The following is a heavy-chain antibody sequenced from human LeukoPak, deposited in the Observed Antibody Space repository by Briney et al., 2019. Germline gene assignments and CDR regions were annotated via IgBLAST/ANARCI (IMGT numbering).Heavy chain of an antibody. CDR1: GFTFSSYE. D-gene: IGHD2-2*01. CDR2: ISSSGSTI. Sequence: GGSLRLSCAASGFTFSSYEMNWVRQAPGKGLEWVSYISSSGSTIYYADSVKGRFTISRDNAKNSLYLQMNSLRAEDTAVYYCASACSSTSCYGGFDYWGQGTLVTVSS. V-gene: IGHV3-48*03. J-gene: IGHJ4*02. CDR3: ASACSSTSCYGGFDY.